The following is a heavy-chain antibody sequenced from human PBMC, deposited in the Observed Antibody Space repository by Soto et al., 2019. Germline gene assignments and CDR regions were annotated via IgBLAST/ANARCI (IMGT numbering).Heavy chain of an antibody. J-gene: IGHJ5*02. CDR3: AXDIGGYFGLARRNWFDP. Sequence: SETLSLTCAVSGYSISSGYYWGWIRQPPGKGLEWIGSIYHSGSTYYNPSLKSRVTISVDTSKNQFSLKLSSVTAADTAVYYCAXDIGGYFGLARRNWFDPWGQGTLVTVSS. CDR2: IYHSGST. CDR1: GYSISSGYY. V-gene: IGHV4-38-2*02. D-gene: IGHD5-12*01.